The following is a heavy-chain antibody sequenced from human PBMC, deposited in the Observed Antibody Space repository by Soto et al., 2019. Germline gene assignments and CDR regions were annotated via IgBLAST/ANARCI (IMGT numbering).Heavy chain of an antibody. V-gene: IGHV3-30-3*01. CDR1: GFTFSSYA. D-gene: IGHD3-22*01. CDR3: ARGTRVSYYDSSRYYFSLRDY. CDR2: ISYDGSNK. J-gene: IGHJ4*02. Sequence: QVQLVESGGGVVQPGRSLSLSCAASGFTFSSYAMHWVRQAPGKGLEWVAVISYDGSNKYYADSVKGRFTISRDNSKNTLYLQMNSLRAEDTSVYYCARGTRVSYYDSSRYYFSLRDYWGQGTLVTVSS.